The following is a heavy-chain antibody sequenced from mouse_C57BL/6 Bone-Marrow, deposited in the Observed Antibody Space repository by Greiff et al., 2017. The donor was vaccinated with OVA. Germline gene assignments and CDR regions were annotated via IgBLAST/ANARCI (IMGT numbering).Heavy chain of an antibody. V-gene: IGHV1-54*01. CDR2: INPGSGGT. CDR1: GYAFTNYL. Sequence: QVQLQQSGAELVRPGTSVKVSCKASGYAFTNYLIEWVKQRPGQGLEWIGVINPGSGGTNYNEKFKGKATLTADKSSSTAYMQLSSLTSEDSAVYFCARGLITTVVAGDYAMDYWGQVTSVTVSS. CDR3: ARGLITTVVAGDYAMDY. D-gene: IGHD1-1*01. J-gene: IGHJ4*01.